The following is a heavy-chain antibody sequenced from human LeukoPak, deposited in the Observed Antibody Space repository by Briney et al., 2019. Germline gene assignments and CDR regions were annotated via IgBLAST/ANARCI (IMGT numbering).Heavy chain of an antibody. CDR2: IIPILGIA. V-gene: IGHV1-69*04. D-gene: IGHD1-26*01. CDR1: GGTFSSYA. Sequence: ASVKVSCKASGGTFSSYAISWVRQAPGQGLEWMGRIIPILGIANYAQKFQGRVTITADKSTSTAYMELSSLRSEDTAVYYCARRAGEWELLDYWGQGTLVTVSS. CDR3: ARRAGEWELLDY. J-gene: IGHJ4*02.